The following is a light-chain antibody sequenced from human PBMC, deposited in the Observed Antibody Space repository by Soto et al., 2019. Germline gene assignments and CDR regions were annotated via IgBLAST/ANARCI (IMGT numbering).Light chain of an antibody. Sequence: QSVLTQPPSLSGTPGQRVTISCSGSDSNIGANVVSWYQQLPGAAPKLLLFSNYQRPSGVPDRFSGSKSGTSASLAISGLQSEDEGDYYCASWDDSLNNVLFGGGTKLTVL. V-gene: IGLV1-44*01. J-gene: IGLJ2*01. CDR3: ASWDDSLNNVL. CDR1: DSNIGANV. CDR2: SNY.